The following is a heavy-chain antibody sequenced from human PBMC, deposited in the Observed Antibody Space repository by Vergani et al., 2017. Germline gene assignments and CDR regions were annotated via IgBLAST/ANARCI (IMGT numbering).Heavy chain of an antibody. D-gene: IGHD5-18*01. V-gene: IGHV3-23*01. Sequence: EVQLLESGGGLVQPGGSLRLSCAASGFTFSSYAMTWVRQAPGKGLEWVSAISGSGGSTYYADSVKGRFTISRENSKNTMYLQMDSLRAEDTAVYYCAKDRYSYGYAPIDYWGQGTLVTVSS. CDR1: GFTFSSYA. CDR2: ISGSGGST. CDR3: AKDRYSYGYAPIDY. J-gene: IGHJ4*02.